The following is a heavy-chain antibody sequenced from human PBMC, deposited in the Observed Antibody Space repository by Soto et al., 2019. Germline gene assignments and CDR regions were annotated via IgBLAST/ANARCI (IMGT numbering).Heavy chain of an antibody. D-gene: IGHD1-1*01. CDR3: ARGVKMGTPHRHYFDY. Sequence: PGESLKISCQGSGYSFTSYWVTWVRQMPGRGLEWVARIDPSDSSTNYSPSFRGHVTISADRSISTAYLQWRSLQASDTAIYYCARGVKMGTPHRHYFDYWGQGALVTVSS. J-gene: IGHJ4*02. V-gene: IGHV5-10-1*01. CDR2: IDPSDSST. CDR1: GYSFTSYW.